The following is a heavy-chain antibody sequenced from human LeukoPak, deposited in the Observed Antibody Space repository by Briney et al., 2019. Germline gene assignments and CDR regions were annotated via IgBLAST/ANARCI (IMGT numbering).Heavy chain of an antibody. CDR2: IYYSGST. D-gene: IGHD6-19*01. Sequence: SETLSLTCTVSGGSISSYYWSWIRQPPGKGLEWIGYIYYSGSTNYNPFLKSRVTISVDTSKNQFSLKLSSVTAADTAVYYCARADSSGWHNLFDYWGQGTLVTVSS. CDR3: ARADSSGWHNLFDY. J-gene: IGHJ4*02. CDR1: GGSISSYY. V-gene: IGHV4-59*01.